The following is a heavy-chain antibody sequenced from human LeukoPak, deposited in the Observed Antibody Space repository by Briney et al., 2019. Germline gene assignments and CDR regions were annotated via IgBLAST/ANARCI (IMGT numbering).Heavy chain of an antibody. Sequence: GGSLRLSCAASGFTFSSYSMNWVRQVPGKGLEWVSSISSSSSYIYYADSVKGRFTISRDNAKNSLYLQMNSLRAEDTAVYYCARGLGTTVTTDYWGQGTLVTVSS. CDR1: GFTFSSYS. CDR2: ISSSSSYI. V-gene: IGHV3-21*01. D-gene: IGHD4-17*01. CDR3: ARGLGTTVTTDY. J-gene: IGHJ4*02.